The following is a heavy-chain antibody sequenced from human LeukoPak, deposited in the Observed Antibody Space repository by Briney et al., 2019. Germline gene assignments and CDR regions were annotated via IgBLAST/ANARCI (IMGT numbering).Heavy chain of an antibody. CDR3: ARRRITMVRGVIIRYNWLDP. CDR1: GGSFSGYY. V-gene: IGHV4-34*01. Sequence: SETLSLTCAVYGGSFSGYYWSWIRQPPGKGLEWIGEINHSGSTNYNPSLKSRVTISVDTSKNQFSLKLSSVTAADTAVYYCARRRITMVRGVIIRYNWLDPWGQGTLVTVSS. D-gene: IGHD3-10*01. J-gene: IGHJ5*02. CDR2: INHSGST.